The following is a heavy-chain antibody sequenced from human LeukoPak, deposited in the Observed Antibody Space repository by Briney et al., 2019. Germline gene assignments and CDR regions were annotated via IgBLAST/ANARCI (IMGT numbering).Heavy chain of an antibody. J-gene: IGHJ6*02. CDR2: IYYSGST. CDR1: GGSISSYY. D-gene: IGHD3-22*01. CDR3: ARDRRYYYDSSGYYHYYYGMDV. Sequence: KPSETLSLTCTVSGGSISSYYWSWIRQPPGKGLEWIGYIYYSGSTNYNPSLKSRVTISVDTSKNQFSLKLSSVTAADTAVYYCARDRRYYYDSSGYYHYYYGMDVWGQGTTVTASS. V-gene: IGHV4-59*01.